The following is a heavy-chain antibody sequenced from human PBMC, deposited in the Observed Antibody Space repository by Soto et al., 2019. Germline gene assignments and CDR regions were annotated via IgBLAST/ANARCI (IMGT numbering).Heavy chain of an antibody. CDR1: GGSISSGDYY. V-gene: IGHV4-30-4*01. CDR2: IYYSGST. CDR3: ASQYYDFWSGYYIPYYGMDV. D-gene: IGHD3-3*01. Sequence: SETLSLTCTVSGGSISSGDYYWSWIRQPPGKGLEWIGYIYYSGSTYYNPSLKSRVTISVDTSKNQFSLKLSSVTAADTAVYYCASQYYDFWSGYYIPYYGMDVWGQGTTVTVSS. J-gene: IGHJ6*02.